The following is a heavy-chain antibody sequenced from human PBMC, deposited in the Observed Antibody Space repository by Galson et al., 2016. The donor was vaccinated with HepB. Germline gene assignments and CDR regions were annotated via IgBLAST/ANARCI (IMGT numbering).Heavy chain of an antibody. D-gene: IGHD6-13*01. Sequence: APGKGLEWVSGISGSGANTHYANAVKGRFTISRDNSNNTLYLQVNSLRAEDTALYFCARYSNSWAPFDYWGQGRLVTVSS. CDR3: ARYSNSWAPFDY. V-gene: IGHV3-23*01. J-gene: IGHJ4*02. CDR2: ISGSGANT.